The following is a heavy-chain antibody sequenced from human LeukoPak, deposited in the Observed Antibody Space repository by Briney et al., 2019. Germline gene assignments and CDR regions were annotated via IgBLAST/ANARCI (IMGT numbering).Heavy chain of an antibody. Sequence: NPSETLSLTCTVSGGSISSGGYYWGWIRQPPGKGLEWIGYIYHSGSTYYNPSLKSRVTISVDRSKNQFSLKLSSVTAADTAVYYCARDPVAGTRWFDPWGQGTLVTVSS. CDR3: ARDPVAGTRWFDP. J-gene: IGHJ5*02. CDR2: IYHSGST. CDR1: GGSISSGGYY. V-gene: IGHV4-30-2*01. D-gene: IGHD6-19*01.